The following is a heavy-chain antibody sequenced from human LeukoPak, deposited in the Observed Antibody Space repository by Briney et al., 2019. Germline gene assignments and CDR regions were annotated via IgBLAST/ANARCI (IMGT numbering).Heavy chain of an antibody. CDR3: ARGTRGSSSPARSFDY. D-gene: IGHD6-6*01. J-gene: IGHJ4*02. Sequence: PSETLSLTFAVYGGSFSGYYWSWIRQPPGKGLEWIGEINHSGSTNYNPSLKSRVTISVDTPKNQFSLKLSSVTAADTAVYYCARGTRGSSSPARSFDYWGQGTLVTVSS. CDR2: INHSGST. CDR1: GGSFSGYY. V-gene: IGHV4-34*01.